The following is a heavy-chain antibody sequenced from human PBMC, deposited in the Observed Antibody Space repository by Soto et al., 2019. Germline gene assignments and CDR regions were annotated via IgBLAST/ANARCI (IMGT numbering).Heavy chain of an antibody. D-gene: IGHD3-22*01. CDR3: ARDRSYYDSSGYCTH. Sequence: GGSLRLSCAASGFTFSSYGMHWVRQAPGKGLEWVAVIWYDGSNKYYADSVKGRFTISRDNSKNTLYLQMNSLRAEDTAVYYCARDRSYYDSSGYCTHWGQGTLVTSPQ. CDR2: IWYDGSNK. J-gene: IGHJ4*02. CDR1: GFTFSSYG. V-gene: IGHV3-33*01.